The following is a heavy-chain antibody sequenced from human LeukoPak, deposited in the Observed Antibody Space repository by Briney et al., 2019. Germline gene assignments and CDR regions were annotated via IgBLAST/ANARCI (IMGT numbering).Heavy chain of an antibody. CDR2: IWYDGSNK. CDR1: GVTLSTYA. Sequence: GGSLRLSCAASGVTLSTYAMSWARQAPGKGLEWVALIWYDGSNKYYTDSVKGRFTISRDNSKNTLYLEMNSLRAEDTAIYYCAREGPRGNSQFDYWGQGTLVTVSS. J-gene: IGHJ4*02. D-gene: IGHD2/OR15-2a*01. CDR3: AREGPRGNSQFDY. V-gene: IGHV3-33*08.